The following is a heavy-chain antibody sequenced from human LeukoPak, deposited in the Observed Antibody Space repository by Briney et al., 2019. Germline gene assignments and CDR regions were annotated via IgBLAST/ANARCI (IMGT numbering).Heavy chain of an antibody. CDR1: GYTFTSYG. CDR2: INPSGGRT. J-gene: IGHJ4*02. D-gene: IGHD3-10*01. Sequence: ASVKVSCKASGYTFTSYGISWVRQAPGQGLEWMGMINPSGGRTTYAKKFQGRVTMTRDTSTNTVYTELSSLRSDDTAVYYCARDYYGGHNLYNFDFWGQGTRVIVSS. V-gene: IGHV1-46*01. CDR3: ARDYYGGHNLYNFDF.